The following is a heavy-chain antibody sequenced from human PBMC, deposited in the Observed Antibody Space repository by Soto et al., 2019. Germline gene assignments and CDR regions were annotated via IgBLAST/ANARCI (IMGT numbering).Heavy chain of an antibody. V-gene: IGHV1-18*01. J-gene: IGHJ6*02. CDR2: ISAYNGNT. D-gene: IGHD5-18*01. Sequence: GASVKVSCKASGYTFTSYGISWVRQAPGQGLEWMGWISAYNGNTNYAQKLQGRVTMTTDTSTSTAYMELRSLRSDDTAVYHCARDSRGYYYDYYGMDVWGQGTTVTVSS. CDR3: ARDSRGYYYDYYGMDV. CDR1: GYTFTSYG.